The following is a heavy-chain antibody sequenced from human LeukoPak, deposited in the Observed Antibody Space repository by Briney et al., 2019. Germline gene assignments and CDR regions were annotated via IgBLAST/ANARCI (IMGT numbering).Heavy chain of an antibody. D-gene: IGHD3-10*01. CDR1: GFTFSSYS. CDR3: AREDYYGSGSMMRNYFDY. Sequence: PGGSLRLSCAASGFTFSSYSMNWVRQAPGKGLEWVSSISSSSSYIYYADSVKGRFTISRDNAKNSLYLQMNSLRAEDTAVYYCAREDYYGSGSMMRNYFDYWGQGTLVTVSS. J-gene: IGHJ4*02. V-gene: IGHV3-21*01. CDR2: ISSSSSYI.